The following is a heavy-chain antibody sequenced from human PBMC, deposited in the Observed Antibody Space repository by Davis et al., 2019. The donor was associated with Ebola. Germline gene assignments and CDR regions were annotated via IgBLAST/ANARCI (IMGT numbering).Heavy chain of an antibody. CDR3: AKHFPGGWATFDP. Sequence: PGGSLRLSCAASGFTLSSYAMHWVRQAPGKGLEWVTVISYDGSNKYYADSVKGRFTISRDNSKNTLYLQVNSLRVEDTAVYYCAKHFPGGWATFDPWGQGTLVTVSS. D-gene: IGHD6-19*01. CDR1: GFTLSSYA. J-gene: IGHJ5*02. V-gene: IGHV3-30-3*02. CDR2: ISYDGSNK.